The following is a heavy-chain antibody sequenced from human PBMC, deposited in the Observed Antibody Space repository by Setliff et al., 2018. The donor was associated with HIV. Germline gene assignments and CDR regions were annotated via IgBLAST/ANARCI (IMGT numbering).Heavy chain of an antibody. J-gene: IGHJ6*02. D-gene: IGHD1-26*01. V-gene: IGHV5-51*01. CDR2: IYPSDSDT. CDR1: GYNFTSYW. CDR3: ARCSGSYPCDGMDV. Sequence: PGESLKISCWVSGYNFTSYWSGRARHMPGKGLEWMGIIYPSDSDTRYSPSFQGQVTISADKSISIAYLQWNSLKASDTAMYYCARCSGSYPCDGMDVWGQGTTVTVSS.